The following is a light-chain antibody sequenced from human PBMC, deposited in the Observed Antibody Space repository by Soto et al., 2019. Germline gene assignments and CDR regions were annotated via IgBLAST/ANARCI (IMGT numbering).Light chain of an antibody. CDR3: QQRFNWPPIT. J-gene: IGKJ5*01. Sequence: EIVLTQSPATLSLSPGERATLSCRASQTVSSYLAWYQQKPGQAPRLLIYDASNRATGIPARFSGSGSGTDFTLTISSLEPEDFAVYYCQQRFNWPPITFGQGIRLEI. V-gene: IGKV3-11*01. CDR1: QTVSSY. CDR2: DAS.